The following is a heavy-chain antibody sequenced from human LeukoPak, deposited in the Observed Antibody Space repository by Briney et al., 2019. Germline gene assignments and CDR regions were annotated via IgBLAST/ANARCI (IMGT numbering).Heavy chain of an antibody. D-gene: IGHD3-10*01. CDR2: IYSGGST. V-gene: IGHV3-66*01. J-gene: IGHJ5*02. CDR1: GFTASSNY. CDR3: ARELWFGELFGGNWFDP. Sequence: GGSLRLSCAASGFTASSNYMSWVRQAPGKGLEWVSVIYSGGSTYYADSVKGRFTISRDNSKNTLYLQMNSLRAEDTAVYYCARELWFGELFGGNWFDPWGQGTLVTVSS.